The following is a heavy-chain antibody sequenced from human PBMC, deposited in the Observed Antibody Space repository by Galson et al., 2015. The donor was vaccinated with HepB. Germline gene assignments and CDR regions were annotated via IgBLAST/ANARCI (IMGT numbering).Heavy chain of an antibody. CDR1: GGSFSGYY. Sequence: ETLSLTCAVYGGSFSGYYWSWIRQPPGKGLEWIGEINHSGSTNYNPSLKGRVTISVDTSKNQFSLKLSSVTAADTAVYYCARNGALTAMVPSAFDYWGQGTLVTVSS. CDR2: INHSGST. D-gene: IGHD5-18*01. V-gene: IGHV4-34*01. J-gene: IGHJ4*02. CDR3: ARNGALTAMVPSAFDY.